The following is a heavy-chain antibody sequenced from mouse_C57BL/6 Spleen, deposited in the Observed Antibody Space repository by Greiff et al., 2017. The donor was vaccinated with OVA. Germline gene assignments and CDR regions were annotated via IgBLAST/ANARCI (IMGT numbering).Heavy chain of an antibody. D-gene: IGHD2-4*01. CDR3: ARFQDDYDDGYYFDY. V-gene: IGHV5-16*01. Sequence: EVKVVESEGGLVQPGSSMKLSCTASGFTFSDYYMAWVRQVPEKGLEWVANLNYDGSSTYYLDSLKSRFIISRDNAKNILYLQMSSLKSEDTATYYCARFQDDYDDGYYFDYWGQGTTLTVSS. CDR1: GFTFSDYY. J-gene: IGHJ2*01. CDR2: LNYDGSST.